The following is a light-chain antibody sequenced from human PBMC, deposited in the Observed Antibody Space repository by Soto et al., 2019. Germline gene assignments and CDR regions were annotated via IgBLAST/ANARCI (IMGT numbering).Light chain of an antibody. J-gene: IGKJ4*01. CDR2: GAS. CDR3: QKGNHYPLT. CDR1: QGLSRY. Sequence: QLTQSPSSLSASVGDRVTITCRARQGLSRYLAWFQQKPGKAPKLLIYGASTLQSGVPSRFSGSGSETDFTHTISSLQTEDLATYFFQKGNHYPLTFGGGTRVEI. V-gene: IGKV1-9*01.